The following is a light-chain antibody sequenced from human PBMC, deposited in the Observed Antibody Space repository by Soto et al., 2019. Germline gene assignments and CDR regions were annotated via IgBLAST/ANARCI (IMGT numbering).Light chain of an antibody. Sequence: QCALAQPASVSGSPGQSITISCTGTSNDVGAYYYVSWYQQHPGKAPRLMIYDVNKRPSGASARFSGSKSGNTASLTISGLQAEDEADYYCCSYSVTDTIVVFGGGTKL. V-gene: IGLV2-14*03. J-gene: IGLJ2*01. CDR2: DVN. CDR1: SNDVGAYYY. CDR3: CSYSVTDTIVV.